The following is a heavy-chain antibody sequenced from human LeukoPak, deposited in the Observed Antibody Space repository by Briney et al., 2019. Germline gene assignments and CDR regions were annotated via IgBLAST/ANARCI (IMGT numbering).Heavy chain of an antibody. CDR2: IYPGDSDT. J-gene: IGHJ5*02. CDR1: GYSFTSHW. Sequence: GETLKISCKGSGYSFTSHWIGWVRQMPGKGLEWIGIIYPGDSDTRYSPSFQGQVTISADKSIRTAYLQWSSLKASDTAMYYCARDSAVAGLYNWFDPWGQGTLVTVSS. D-gene: IGHD6-19*01. CDR3: ARDSAVAGLYNWFDP. V-gene: IGHV5-51*01.